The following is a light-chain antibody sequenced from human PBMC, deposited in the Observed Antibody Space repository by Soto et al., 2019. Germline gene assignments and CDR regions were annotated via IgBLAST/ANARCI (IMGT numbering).Light chain of an antibody. CDR1: HSLLASNGYSF. V-gene: IGKV2-28*01. Sequence: DIVLSQTPLALPVTSGEAASISCRSIHSLLASNGYSFLDWCLQKPGQPPQLLIYLGSHRASGVPERFSGSGSGTDFTLKITRVEAEDVGVYYCMQGLQTPLITFAQGTRLEI. J-gene: IGKJ5*01. CDR2: LGS. CDR3: MQGLQTPLIT.